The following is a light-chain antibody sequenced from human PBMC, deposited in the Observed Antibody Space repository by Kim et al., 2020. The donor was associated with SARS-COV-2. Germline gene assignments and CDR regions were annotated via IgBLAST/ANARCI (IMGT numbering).Light chain of an antibody. J-gene: IGLJ2*01. Sequence: SVSAGQTASIPCSGDRLGDKYASWYQRKPGQSPVLVIYYDSKRPSGIPERFSGSNSGNTATLTISGTQAMDEADYYCQAWDSSTVVFGGGTQLTVL. CDR3: QAWDSSTVV. CDR2: YDS. CDR1: RLGDKY. V-gene: IGLV3-1*01.